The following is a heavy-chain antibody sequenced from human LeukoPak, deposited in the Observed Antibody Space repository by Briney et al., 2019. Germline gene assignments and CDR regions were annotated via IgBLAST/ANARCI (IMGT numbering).Heavy chain of an antibody. V-gene: IGHV4-34*01. D-gene: IGHD1-26*01. CDR2: INHSGST. CDR1: GGSFSGYY. Sequence: SETLSLTCAVYGGSFSGYYWSWVRQPPGKGLEWIGEINHSGSTNYNPSPKSRVTISVDTPKNQFSLKLSSVTAADTAVCYCARVSLSIVGATDYYYYMDGWGKGTTVTVSS. J-gene: IGHJ6*03. CDR3: ARVSLSIVGATDYYYYMDG.